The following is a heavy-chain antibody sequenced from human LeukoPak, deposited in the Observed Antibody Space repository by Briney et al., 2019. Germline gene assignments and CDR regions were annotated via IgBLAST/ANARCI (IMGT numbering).Heavy chain of an antibody. Sequence: GGSLRLSCAASGFTFSSYWMSWVRQAPGKGLEWVANIKQDGSEKYYVDSVKGRFTISRDNAKNSLYLQMNSLRAEDTAVYYCARIDCSGGSCYSFHWGQGTLVTVSS. CDR2: IKQDGSEK. V-gene: IGHV3-7*01. CDR3: ARIDCSGGSCYSFH. CDR1: GFTFSSYW. J-gene: IGHJ4*02. D-gene: IGHD2-15*01.